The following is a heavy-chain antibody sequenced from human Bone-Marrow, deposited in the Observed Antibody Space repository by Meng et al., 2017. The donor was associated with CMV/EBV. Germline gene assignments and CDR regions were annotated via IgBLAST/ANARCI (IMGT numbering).Heavy chain of an antibody. CDR3: ARAPYYDFWSGYSNWYFDL. J-gene: IGHJ2*01. CDR2: IYSGGTT. CDR1: GFTVSSNY. D-gene: IGHD3-3*01. V-gene: IGHV3-53*01. Sequence: SLKISCAASGFTVSSNYMSWVRQAPGKGLEWVSVIYSGGTTYYADSAKGRFTISRDTSKNTLYLQMNSLRAEDTAVYYCARAPYYDFWSGYSNWYFDLWGRGTRVTGSS.